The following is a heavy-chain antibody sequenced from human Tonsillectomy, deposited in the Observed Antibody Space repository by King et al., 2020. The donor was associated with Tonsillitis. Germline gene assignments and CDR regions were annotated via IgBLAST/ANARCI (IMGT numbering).Heavy chain of an antibody. CDR1: GFNFSDYY. J-gene: IGHJ4*02. CDR3: ARDAPGDHYFDY. Sequence: VQLVESGGGLVKPGGSLRLSCTAPGFNFSDYYMSWIRQAPGKGLEWGSYISSSGRTIYYADSVKGRFSISRDNARNSLYLQMNSLRAEDTAVYYCARDAPGDHYFDYGGQGTLVTVSS. CDR2: ISSSGRTI. V-gene: IGHV3-11*01. D-gene: IGHD2-21*02.